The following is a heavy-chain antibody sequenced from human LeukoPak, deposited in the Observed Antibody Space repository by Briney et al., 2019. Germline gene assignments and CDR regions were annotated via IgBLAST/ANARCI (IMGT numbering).Heavy chain of an antibody. CDR1: GGSISSSSYY. CDR3: ARVGTSVI. D-gene: IGHD2-21*01. Sequence: SETLSLTCTVSGGSISSSSYYWGWIRQPPGKGLEWIGSIYYSGSTYYNPSLKSRVTISVDTSKNQFSLKLSSVTSADTAVYYCARVGTSVIGGQGTLVSLSS. V-gene: IGHV4-39*07. J-gene: IGHJ4*02. CDR2: IYYSGST.